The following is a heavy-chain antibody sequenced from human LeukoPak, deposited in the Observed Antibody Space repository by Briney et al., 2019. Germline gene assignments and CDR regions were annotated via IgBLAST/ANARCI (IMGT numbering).Heavy chain of an antibody. CDR1: GFTFSNYA. V-gene: IGHV3-7*01. J-gene: IGHJ4*02. CDR3: ARDDGFSCYSY. CDR2: MNLDGSEK. Sequence: GGSLRLSCAASGFTFSNYAMSWVRQTPGKGLEWVANMNLDGSEKYYVDSVKGRFIISRDNAKNSLFLQMNSLIAEDTAAYYCARDDGFSCYSYWGQGTLVTVSS. D-gene: IGHD3/OR15-3a*01.